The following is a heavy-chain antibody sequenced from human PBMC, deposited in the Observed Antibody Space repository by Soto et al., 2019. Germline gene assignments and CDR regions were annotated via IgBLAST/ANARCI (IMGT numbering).Heavy chain of an antibody. V-gene: IGHV1-18*01. CDR2: ISAYNGNT. J-gene: IGHJ4*02. CDR1: GYTFTSYG. Sequence: QVQLVQSGAEVKKPGASVKVSCKASGYTFTSYGISWVRQAPGQGLEWMGWISAYNGNTNYAQKLQGRVTMTTDTSTSTAYMELRSLRSDDTAVYYCAGDGSPHTTDYDFWSGYYGGYWGQGTLVTVSS. CDR3: AGDGSPHTTDYDFWSGYYGGY. D-gene: IGHD3-3*01.